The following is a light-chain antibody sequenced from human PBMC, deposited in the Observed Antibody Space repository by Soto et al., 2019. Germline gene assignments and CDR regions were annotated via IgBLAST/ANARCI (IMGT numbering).Light chain of an antibody. CDR3: SSYTSSSTLENV. J-gene: IGLJ1*01. V-gene: IGLV2-14*01. CDR2: DVS. CDR1: SSDVGGYNY. Sequence: QSALTQPASVSGSPGQSITISCTGTSSDVGGYNYVSWYQQHPGEAPKLMIYDVSNRPSGVSNRFSGSKSGNTASLTISGLQAEDEADYYCSSYTSSSTLENVFGTGTKVTVL.